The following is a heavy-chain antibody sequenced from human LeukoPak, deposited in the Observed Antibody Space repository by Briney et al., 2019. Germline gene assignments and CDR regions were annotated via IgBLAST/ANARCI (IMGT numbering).Heavy chain of an antibody. Sequence: GGSLRLSCAASGFTFSSYGMHWVRQAPGKGLEWVSSFSGSGTGTYYADSVTGRFTISRDNSKNTLYLQLNSLRAEDTAVYYCAKEGNYYDTSGYYLYWGQGTLVTVSS. CDR3: AKEGNYYDTSGYYLY. D-gene: IGHD3-22*01. J-gene: IGHJ4*02. CDR1: GFTFSSYG. CDR2: FSGSGTGT. V-gene: IGHV3-23*01.